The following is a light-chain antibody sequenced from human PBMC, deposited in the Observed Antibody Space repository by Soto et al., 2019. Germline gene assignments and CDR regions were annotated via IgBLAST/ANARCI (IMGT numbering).Light chain of an antibody. V-gene: IGKV3-20*01. CDR2: GAA. Sequence: IVLTQSPGTLSLSPGERATLSCRASQSVTNNYLAWYRHKPGQAPRCLIYGAAIRSPGIPDRFSDSGSGTDFTVTISRLETEDFAVYYCQQYGSSHSFGQGTKLEIK. J-gene: IGKJ2*01. CDR3: QQYGSSHS. CDR1: QSVTNNY.